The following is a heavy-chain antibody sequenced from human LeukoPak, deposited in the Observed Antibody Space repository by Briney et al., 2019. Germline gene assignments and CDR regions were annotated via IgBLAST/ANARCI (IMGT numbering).Heavy chain of an antibody. J-gene: IGHJ3*02. CDR3: ARPPSVGSPYAGFDI. Sequence: GESLKISCKGSGYSFTSHWIAWVRQVPGKGLEWMGIIYPADSDTRYSPSFQGQVTISADKSITTAYLQWSSLKASDTAMYYCARPPSVGSPYAGFDIWGQGTMVSVSS. D-gene: IGHD3-16*01. CDR1: GYSFTSHW. V-gene: IGHV5-51*01. CDR2: IYPADSDT.